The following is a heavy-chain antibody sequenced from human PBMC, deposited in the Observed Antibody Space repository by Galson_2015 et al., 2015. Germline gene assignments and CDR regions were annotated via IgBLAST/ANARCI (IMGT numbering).Heavy chain of an antibody. J-gene: IGHJ4*02. CDR3: AKDSLSALGGYGDFFDY. CDR1: GFTFSSYA. Sequence: SLRLSCAASGFTFSSYAMSWVRQAPGKGLEWVSAISGSGGSTYYADSVKGRFTISRDNSKNTLYLQMNSLRAEDTAVYYCAKDSLSALGGYGDFFDYWGQGTLVTVSS. CDR2: ISGSGGST. D-gene: IGHD4-17*01. V-gene: IGHV3-23*01.